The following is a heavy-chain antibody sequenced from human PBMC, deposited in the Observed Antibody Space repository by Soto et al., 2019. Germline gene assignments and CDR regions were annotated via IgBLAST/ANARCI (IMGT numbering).Heavy chain of an antibody. CDR2: MNPNSGNT. CDR1: GYTFTSYD. Sequence: ASVKVSCKASGYTFTSYDINWVRQATGQGLEWMGWMNPNSGNTGYAQKFQGRVTMTRNTSISTAYMELSSLRSEDTAVYYCARGDDILTGYFDYYYMDVWGKGTTVTVSS. CDR3: ARGDDILTGYFDYYYMDV. J-gene: IGHJ6*03. V-gene: IGHV1-8*01. D-gene: IGHD3-9*01.